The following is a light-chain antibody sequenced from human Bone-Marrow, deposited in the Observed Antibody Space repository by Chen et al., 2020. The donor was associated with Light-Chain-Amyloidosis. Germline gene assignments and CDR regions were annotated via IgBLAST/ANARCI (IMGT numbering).Light chain of an antibody. CDR1: HIGSTS. CDR2: DDR. J-gene: IGLJ3*02. Sequence: SHVLPHPSSVSVAPGLTATPSCGGNHIGSTSVPWYQPTPGQAPLLVVNDDRDRPSGIPERLSGSNSGNTATLTISRVEAGDEAEYYWQVWERSSDRPVFGGGTKLTVL. CDR3: QVWERSSDRPV. V-gene: IGLV3-21*02.